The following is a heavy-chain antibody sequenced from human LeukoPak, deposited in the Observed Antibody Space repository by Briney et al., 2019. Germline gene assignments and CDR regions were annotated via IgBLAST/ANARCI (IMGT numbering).Heavy chain of an antibody. V-gene: IGHV1-18*01. CDR1: GYTFAIFG. Sequence: ASVKVSCKASGYTFAIFGVTWVRQAPGQGLEWVGWVGADNENTNYAQKFQGRVTMTTDTSTSTVYRELRSLRSDDTAVYYCARAGATVTKFSAYWGQGTLVSVSS. D-gene: IGHD4-17*01. CDR3: ARAGATVTKFSAY. J-gene: IGHJ4*02. CDR2: VGADNENT.